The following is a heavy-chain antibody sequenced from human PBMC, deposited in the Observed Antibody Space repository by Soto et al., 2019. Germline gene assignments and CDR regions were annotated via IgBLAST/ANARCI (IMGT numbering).Heavy chain of an antibody. J-gene: IGHJ4*02. V-gene: IGHV3-21*01. D-gene: IGHD2-15*01. CDR3: ARDGGPYCSGGSCYSLDY. CDR1: GFTFSSYS. Sequence: EVQLVESGGGLVKPGGSLRLSCAASGFTFSSYSMNWVRQAPGKGLEWVSSISSSSSYIYYADSVKARFTISRDNAKNSLYLQMNSLRAEDTAVYYCARDGGPYCSGGSCYSLDYWGQGTLVTVSS. CDR2: ISSSSSYI.